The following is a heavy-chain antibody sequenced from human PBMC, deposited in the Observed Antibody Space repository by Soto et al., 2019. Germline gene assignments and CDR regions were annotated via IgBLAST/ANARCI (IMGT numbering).Heavy chain of an antibody. J-gene: IGHJ6*02. Sequence: QVQLQESGPGLVKPSETLSLTCTVSGDSISGYYWSWIRQTPGKGLEWIGYIYESGSINYNPSLKGRVTMSRDTSKNQFSMKLSSVTAADTAVYYCARSGRSGYYYYYGMDVWGQGTTVTVSS. V-gene: IGHV4-59*01. CDR3: ARSGRSGYYYYYGMDV. CDR2: IYESGSI. D-gene: IGHD3-22*01. CDR1: GDSISGYY.